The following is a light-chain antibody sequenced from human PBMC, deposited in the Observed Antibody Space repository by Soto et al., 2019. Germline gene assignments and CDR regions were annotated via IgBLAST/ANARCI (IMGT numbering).Light chain of an antibody. J-gene: IGKJ1*01. CDR3: QQSNSYTT. Sequence: DIQMTQSPSTLSASVGDRVTITCRASQSISSWLAWYQQKPGKAPKLLIYKASSLESGVPSRFSGSGSGTEFTLTISSLQPDDFATYYCQQSNSYTTFCQGTKVDIK. CDR1: QSISSW. CDR2: KAS. V-gene: IGKV1-5*03.